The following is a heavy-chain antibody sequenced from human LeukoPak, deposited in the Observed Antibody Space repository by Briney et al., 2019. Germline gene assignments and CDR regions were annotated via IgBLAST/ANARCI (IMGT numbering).Heavy chain of an antibody. Sequence: ASVKVSCKASGGTFSSYAISWVRQAPGQGLEWMGGIIPIFGTANYAQKFQGRVTITVDESTSTAYMELSSLRSEDTAVYYCACGYSYGHALDLDYWGQGTLVTVSS. CDR1: GGTFSSYA. CDR2: IIPIFGTA. J-gene: IGHJ4*02. V-gene: IGHV1-69*13. CDR3: ACGYSYGHALDLDY. D-gene: IGHD5-18*01.